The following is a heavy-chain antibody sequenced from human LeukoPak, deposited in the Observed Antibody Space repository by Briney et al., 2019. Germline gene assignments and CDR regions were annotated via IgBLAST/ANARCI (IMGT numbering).Heavy chain of an antibody. V-gene: IGHV4-59*08. D-gene: IGHD4-17*01. Sequence: SATLSLTCTVAGGSISSNYWSWIRQPPGKGLELIGYIYYRGSTNYNPSLKSRVTISGDTSKNQFSLKLSSVTAADTAVYYCARFGNDYGDYVGDYWGQGTLVTVSS. J-gene: IGHJ4*02. CDR1: GGSISSNY. CDR3: ARFGNDYGDYVGDY. CDR2: IYYRGST.